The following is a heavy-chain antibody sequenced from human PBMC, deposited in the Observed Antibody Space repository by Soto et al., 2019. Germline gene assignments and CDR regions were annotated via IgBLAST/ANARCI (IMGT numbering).Heavy chain of an antibody. CDR2: ISYDGSNK. D-gene: IGHD6-19*01. CDR1: GFTFSSYA. J-gene: IGHJ4*02. V-gene: IGHV3-30-3*01. Sequence: PGGSLRLSCAASGFTFSSYAMHWVRQAPGKGLEWVAVISYDGSNKYYADSVKGRFTISRDNSKNTLYLQMNSLRAEDTAVYYCTWGPRYSSGWYNYWGQGTLVTVSS. CDR3: TWGPRYSSGWYNY.